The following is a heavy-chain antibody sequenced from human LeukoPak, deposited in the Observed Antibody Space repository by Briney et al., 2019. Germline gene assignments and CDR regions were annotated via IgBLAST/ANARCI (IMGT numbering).Heavy chain of an antibody. Sequence: SVTVSCKASGCTFSSYAISWVRQAPGQGLEWMGGIIPIFGTANYAQKFQGRVTITTDESTSTAYMELSSLRSEDTAVYYCARYYYGSGSNNWFDPWGQGTLVTVSS. CDR1: GCTFSSYA. D-gene: IGHD3-10*01. CDR2: IIPIFGTA. CDR3: ARYYYGSGSNNWFDP. V-gene: IGHV1-69*05. J-gene: IGHJ5*02.